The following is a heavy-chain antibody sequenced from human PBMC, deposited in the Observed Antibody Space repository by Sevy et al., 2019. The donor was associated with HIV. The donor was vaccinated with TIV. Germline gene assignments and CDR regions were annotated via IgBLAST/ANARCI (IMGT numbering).Heavy chain of an antibody. CDR2: INWDGVGT. J-gene: IGHJ4*02. CDR3: ARERSCGGDCYYFDY. D-gene: IGHD2-21*02. Sequence: GGSLRLSCAASGLNFDDYGMSWVRQAPGKGLEWVSAINWDGVGTSYADSVKGRFNISRDNDKNSLYVQMNSLRAEDTALYYCARERSCGGDCYYFDYWGQGTLVTVSS. CDR1: GLNFDDYG. V-gene: IGHV3-20*04.